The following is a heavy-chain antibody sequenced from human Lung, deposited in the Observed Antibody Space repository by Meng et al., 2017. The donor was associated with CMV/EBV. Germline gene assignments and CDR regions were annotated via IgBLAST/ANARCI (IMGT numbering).Heavy chain of an antibody. CDR2: ISTSGSYI. D-gene: IGHD6-13*01. CDR3: ARGGSSWYYRDY. Sequence: GGSLRLXCAASGFTFGAYGMNWVRQAPGKGLEWVSFISTSGSYIYYADSVKGRFTISRDNAKNSLSLQMNSLSAEDTAVYYCARGGSSWYYRDYWVQGTLVTVSS. CDR1: GFTFGAYG. V-gene: IGHV3-21*01. J-gene: IGHJ4*02.